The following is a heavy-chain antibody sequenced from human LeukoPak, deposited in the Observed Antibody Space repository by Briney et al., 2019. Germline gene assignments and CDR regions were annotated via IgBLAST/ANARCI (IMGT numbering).Heavy chain of an antibody. J-gene: IGHJ4*02. Sequence: SETLSLACTVSGGSISRSSYYWGRIRQPPGKGLEWIGNVYDSGSTYYNPSLKSRVTISVDTSKNQFSLKLSSVTAADTAVYYCARHYSYYFDYWGQGTLVTVSS. CDR2: VYDSGST. CDR3: ARHYSYYFDY. D-gene: IGHD2-15*01. V-gene: IGHV4-39*01. CDR1: GGSISRSSYY.